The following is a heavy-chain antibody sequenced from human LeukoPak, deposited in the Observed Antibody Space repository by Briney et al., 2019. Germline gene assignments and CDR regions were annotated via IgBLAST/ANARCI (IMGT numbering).Heavy chain of an antibody. CDR1: GFTFSDYY. V-gene: IGHV3-11*03. CDR2: INTGSTYT. CDR3: VKGTYRLPVPGDSLDI. J-gene: IGHJ3*02. D-gene: IGHD3-16*02. Sequence: GGSLRLSCAASGFTFSDYYMTWIRQAPGKGLEWLSYINTGSTYTNYANSVKGRFTISRDNAKNSLYLQLNSLRAEDTAVYYCVKGTYRLPVPGDSLDIWGQGTMVTVSS.